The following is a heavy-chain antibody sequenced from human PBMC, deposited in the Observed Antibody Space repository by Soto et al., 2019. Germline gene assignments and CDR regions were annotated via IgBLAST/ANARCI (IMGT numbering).Heavy chain of an antibody. CDR2: ISAYNGNT. D-gene: IGHD3-10*01. V-gene: IGHV1-18*01. J-gene: IGHJ6*02. Sequence: QVQLVQSGAEVKKPGASVKVSCKASGYTFTSYGISWVRQAPGQGLEWMGWISAYNGNTNYAQKLQGRVTMTTDTSTSTAYMEMRSLRSDDTAVYYCAKGVDVLWWNYYYYGMDVWGQGTTVTVSS. CDR3: AKGVDVLWWNYYYYGMDV. CDR1: GYTFTSYG.